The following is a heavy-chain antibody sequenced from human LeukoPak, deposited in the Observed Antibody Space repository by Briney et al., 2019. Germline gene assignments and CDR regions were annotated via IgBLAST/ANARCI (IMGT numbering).Heavy chain of an antibody. Sequence: QTGGSLRLSCAASGFTFSSYAMSWVRQAPGKGLEWVSAISGSGGSTYYADSVKGRFTISRDNSKNTLYLQMNSLRAEDTAVYYCAKGGAITMVRGVYFDYWGQGTLVTVSS. CDR3: AKGGAITMVRGVYFDY. V-gene: IGHV3-23*01. CDR2: ISGSGGST. J-gene: IGHJ4*02. CDR1: GFTFSSYA. D-gene: IGHD3-10*01.